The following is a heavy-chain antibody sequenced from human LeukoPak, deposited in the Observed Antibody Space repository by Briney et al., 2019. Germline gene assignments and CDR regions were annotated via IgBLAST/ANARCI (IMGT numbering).Heavy chain of an antibody. CDR3: ARGYDFYWFDP. D-gene: IGHD3-3*01. Sequence: PSQTPSLTCTVSGGSISSGDYYWSWIRQPPGKGLEWIGYIYYSGSAYYNPSLKSRVTISVDTSKNQFTLKLSSVTAADTAVYYCARGYDFYWFDPWGQGTLVTVSS. CDR1: GGSISSGDYY. V-gene: IGHV4-30-4*08. J-gene: IGHJ5*02. CDR2: IYYSGSA.